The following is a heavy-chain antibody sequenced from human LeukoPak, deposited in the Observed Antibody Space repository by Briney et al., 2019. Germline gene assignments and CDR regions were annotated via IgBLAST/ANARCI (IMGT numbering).Heavy chain of an antibody. CDR1: GYSISSGYY. CDR3: ASPKTGTTTSNIEYYFDY. CDR2: IYHSGST. J-gene: IGHJ4*02. Sequence: TSETLSLTCTVSGYSISSGYYWGWIRQPPGKGLEWIGSIYHSGSTYYNPSLKSRVTISVDTSKNQFSLKLSSVTAADTAVYYCASPKTGTTTSNIEYYFDYWGQGTLVTVSS. D-gene: IGHD1-1*01. V-gene: IGHV4-38-2*02.